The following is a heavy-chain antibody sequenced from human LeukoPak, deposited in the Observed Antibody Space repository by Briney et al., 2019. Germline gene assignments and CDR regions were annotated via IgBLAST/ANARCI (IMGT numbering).Heavy chain of an antibody. V-gene: IGHV4-30-2*01. J-gene: IGHJ6*02. CDR3: ARQPAVAATPYYYYYGMDV. D-gene: IGHD2-15*01. CDR2: IFHTGST. CDR1: GDSISSGAYS. Sequence: PSETLSLTCVVSGDSISSGAYSWSWIRQPPGKGLEWVGYIFHTGSTFYNPSLKTRVTISVDNSKNQFSLRLSSVTAADTAVYYCARQPAVAATPYYYYYGMDVWGQGTTVTVSS.